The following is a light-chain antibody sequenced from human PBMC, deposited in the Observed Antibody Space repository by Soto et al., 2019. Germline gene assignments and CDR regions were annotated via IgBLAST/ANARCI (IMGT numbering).Light chain of an antibody. Sequence: QSALTQPASVSGSPGQSITISCSGTSSDVGAYNFVSWYQHHPGQVPKLMIYEVTKRPSGISSRFSGSKSGNTASLTISGLQADDEADYYCNSFTISNTWVFGGGTKLTVL. J-gene: IGLJ3*02. CDR1: SSDVGAYNF. CDR2: EVT. CDR3: NSFTISNTWV. V-gene: IGLV2-14*01.